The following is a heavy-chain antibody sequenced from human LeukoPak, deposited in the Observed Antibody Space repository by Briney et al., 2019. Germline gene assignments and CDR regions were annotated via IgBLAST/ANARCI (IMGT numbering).Heavy chain of an antibody. Sequence: GGSLRLSCAASGFTFSSYGMHWVRQAPGKGLGWVAVIWYDGSNKYYADSVKGRFTISRDNSKNTLYLQMNSLRAEDTAVYYCAKTEDSSGYYNYFDYWGQGTLVTVSS. D-gene: IGHD3-22*01. CDR2: IWYDGSNK. CDR1: GFTFSSYG. V-gene: IGHV3-33*06. CDR3: AKTEDSSGYYNYFDY. J-gene: IGHJ4*02.